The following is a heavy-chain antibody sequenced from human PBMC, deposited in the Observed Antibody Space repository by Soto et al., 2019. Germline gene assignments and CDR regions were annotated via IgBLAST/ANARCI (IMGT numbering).Heavy chain of an antibody. D-gene: IGHD6-13*01. CDR3: AGAVAAAATAEYFQH. Sequence: QVQLQQWGAGLLKPSETLSLTCAVYGGSFSGYYWSWIRQPPGKGLEWIGEINHSGSTNYNPSLKSRVTISVDTAKNQFPLKLSSVTAADTAVYYCAGAVAAAATAEYFQHWGQGTLVTVSS. V-gene: IGHV4-34*01. CDR2: INHSGST. J-gene: IGHJ1*01. CDR1: GGSFSGYY.